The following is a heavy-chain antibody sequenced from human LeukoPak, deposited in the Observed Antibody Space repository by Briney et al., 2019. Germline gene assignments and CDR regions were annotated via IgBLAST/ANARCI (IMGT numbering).Heavy chain of an antibody. CDR2: ISAYNGNT. CDR3: ARAAAGTGNFDY. D-gene: IGHD6-13*01. V-gene: IGHV1-18*01. CDR1: GYTFTSYG. J-gene: IGHJ4*02. Sequence: ASVKVSCKASGYTFTSYGISWVRQAPGQGLEWMGWISAYNGNTNYAQKLQGRVTMTTDTSTSTAYMELSSLRSEDTAVYYCARAAAGTGNFDYWGQGTLVTVSS.